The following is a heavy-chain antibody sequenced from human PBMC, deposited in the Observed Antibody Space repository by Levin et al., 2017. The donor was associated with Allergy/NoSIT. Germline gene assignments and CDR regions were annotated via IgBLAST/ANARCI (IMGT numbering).Heavy chain of an antibody. D-gene: IGHD6-19*01. CDR3: AGVIAVSGTLFDS. J-gene: IGHJ5*01. CDR2: VYHIGTT. V-gene: IGHV4-59*01. Sequence: SETLSLTCTVSGGSITSYYWSWIRQPPGKGLEWIGYVYHIGTTNYNPSLKSRVTISVDTSKNPFSLKLTSVTAAETAVYYCAGVIAVSGTLFDSWGQGTLVTVSS. CDR1: GGSITSYY.